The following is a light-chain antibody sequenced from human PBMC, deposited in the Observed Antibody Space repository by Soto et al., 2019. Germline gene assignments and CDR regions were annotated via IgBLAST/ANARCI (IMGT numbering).Light chain of an antibody. CDR1: QSISSW. J-gene: IGKJ2*01. Sequence: DIQMTQSPSTLFSSVGDRVTITCRASQSISSWLAWYQQKPGKAPTLLISKASSVESGVPSSFSGSGSETKFTFSIINRQADDFATYYCQHYNIYFTFGQGTKLEIK. V-gene: IGKV1-5*03. CDR2: KAS. CDR3: QHYNIYFT.